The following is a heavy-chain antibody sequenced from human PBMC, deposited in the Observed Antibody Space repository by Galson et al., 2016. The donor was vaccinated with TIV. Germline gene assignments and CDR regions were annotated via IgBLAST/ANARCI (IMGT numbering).Heavy chain of an antibody. V-gene: IGHV1-18*01. CDR2: ISPYNGKT. CDR3: ARAADTWYDVPFDF. D-gene: IGHD1-1*01. CDR1: GYTFTSYG. Sequence: SVKVSCKASGYTFTSYGFGWVRQAPGQGLEWMGWISPYNGKTNYAQKFQGRVTLTTETSTSTASMELRGLPSDDTALYYCARAADTWYDVPFDFGRQGTLVTVSS. J-gene: IGHJ4*02.